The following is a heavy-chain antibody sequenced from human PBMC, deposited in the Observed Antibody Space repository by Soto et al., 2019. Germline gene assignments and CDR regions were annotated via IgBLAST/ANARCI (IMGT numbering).Heavy chain of an antibody. CDR1: GFTFSSYA. J-gene: IGHJ6*02. Sequence: QVQLVESGGGVVQPGRSLRLSCAASGFTFSSYAMHWVRQAPGKGLEWVAVISYDGSNKYYADSVKGRFTISRDNSKNTLHLQMNSLRAEDTAVYYCARDHRTQSGIMDVWGQGTTVTVSS. CDR3: ARDHRTQSGIMDV. CDR2: ISYDGSNK. V-gene: IGHV3-30-3*01.